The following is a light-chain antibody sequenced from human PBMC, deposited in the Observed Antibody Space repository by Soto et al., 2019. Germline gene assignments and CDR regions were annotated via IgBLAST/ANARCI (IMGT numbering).Light chain of an antibody. CDR2: EVS. CDR3: CSYAGSSTYVV. Sequence: QSVLTQPASVSGSPGQSITISCSGTSSDVGGYNLVSWYQQHPHKAPKLMIYEVSKRPSGVSNRFSGSKSGNTASLTISGLQAEDEAEYYCCSYAGSSTYVVFGGGTKLTVL. J-gene: IGLJ2*01. CDR1: SSDVGGYNL. V-gene: IGLV2-23*02.